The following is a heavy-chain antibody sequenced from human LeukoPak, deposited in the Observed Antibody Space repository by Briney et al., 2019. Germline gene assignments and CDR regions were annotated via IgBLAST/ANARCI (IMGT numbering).Heavy chain of an antibody. CDR2: ISAYSGNT. CDR1: GGTFSSYA. V-gene: IGHV1-18*01. CDR3: ANHKYCSSTSCYSFAI. Sequence: GSSVKVSCKASGGTFSSYAISWVRQVPGQGLEWMGWISAYSGNTNYAQNLQDRVTMTTDTSTTTAYMELRSLRSDDTAVYYCANHKYCSSTSCYSFAIWGQGTMVTVSS. J-gene: IGHJ3*02. D-gene: IGHD2-2*01.